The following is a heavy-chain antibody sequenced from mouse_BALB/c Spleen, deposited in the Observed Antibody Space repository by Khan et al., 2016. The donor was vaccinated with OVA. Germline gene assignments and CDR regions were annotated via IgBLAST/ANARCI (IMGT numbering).Heavy chain of an antibody. J-gene: IGHJ3*01. CDR3: ASSTYRYAVVS. CDR2: IIYTGYK. Sequence: EVQLVESGPSLVKPSQTLSLTCSVTGDSITTGYWNWIRKFPGNKLEYMGYIIYTGYKYYNPYLKSRIFITRHKTNNQYYLKLNYVTDEDTSTYYCASSTYRYAVVSWGQGTLVTVSA. D-gene: IGHD2-14*01. V-gene: IGHV3-8*02. CDR1: GDSITTGY.